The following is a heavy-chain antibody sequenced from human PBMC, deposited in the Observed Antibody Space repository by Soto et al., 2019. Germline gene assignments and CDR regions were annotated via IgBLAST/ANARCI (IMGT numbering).Heavy chain of an antibody. V-gene: IGHV3-33*01. CDR2: IWYDGNNK. CDR3: ARQVVPAAPYYYYGMDV. CDR1: GFTFSSYG. Sequence: LRLSCAASGFTFSSYGMHGVRQAPGKGLEWVAVIWYDGNNKYYADSVKGRFTISRDNSKNTLYLQMNSLRAEDTAVYYCARQVVPAAPYYYYGMDVWGQGTTVTSP. J-gene: IGHJ6*02. D-gene: IGHD2-2*01.